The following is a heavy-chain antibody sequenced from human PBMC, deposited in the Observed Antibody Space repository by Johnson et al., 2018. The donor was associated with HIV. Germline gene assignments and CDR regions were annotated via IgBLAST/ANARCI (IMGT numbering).Heavy chain of an antibody. Sequence: QVQLVESGGGVVQPGRSLRLSCAASGFTFSSYGMHWVRQAPGKGLEWVAVISYDGSNKYYADSVKGRFTISRDNYKNTLYLQMNSLRAEDTAVYYCAKGGGDPDAFDIWGQGTMVTVSS. J-gene: IGHJ3*02. V-gene: IGHV3-30*18. CDR3: AKGGGDPDAFDI. D-gene: IGHD3-10*01. CDR1: GFTFSSYG. CDR2: ISYDGSNK.